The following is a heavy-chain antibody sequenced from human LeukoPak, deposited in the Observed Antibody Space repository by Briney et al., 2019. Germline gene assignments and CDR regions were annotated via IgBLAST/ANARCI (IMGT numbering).Heavy chain of an antibody. V-gene: IGHV4-61*02. J-gene: IGHJ5*02. CDR1: GGSISSGSYY. Sequence: SETLSLTCTVSGGSISSGSYYWRWIRQPAGKGLEWIGRIYTSGSTNYNPSLKSRVTISVDTSKNQFSLKLSSVTAADTAVYYCARTVVPAATQNWFDPWGQGTLVTVSS. CDR2: IYTSGST. CDR3: ARTVVPAATQNWFDP. D-gene: IGHD2-2*01.